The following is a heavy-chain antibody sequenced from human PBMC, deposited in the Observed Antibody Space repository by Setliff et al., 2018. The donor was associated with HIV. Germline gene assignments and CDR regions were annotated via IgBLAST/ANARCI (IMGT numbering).Heavy chain of an antibody. CDR2: ISGSGDNT. V-gene: IGHV3-23*01. D-gene: IGHD1-26*01. CDR1: GFTFSSFV. J-gene: IGHJ4*02. Sequence: PGGSVRLSCAASGFTFSSFVMTWVRQAPGKGLEWVSSISGSGDNTVYAGSVKGRFTISRDNSKNTLFLQMNSLRPEDTATYYCVRDPIEGYPDYFDYWGQGTLVTVSS. CDR3: VRDPIEGYPDYFDY.